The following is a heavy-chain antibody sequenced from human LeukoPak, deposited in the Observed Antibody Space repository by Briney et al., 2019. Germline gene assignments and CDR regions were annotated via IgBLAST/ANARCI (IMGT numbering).Heavy chain of an antibody. Sequence: GGSLRLSCAASGFTFSSYWMHWVRQAPGKGLVWVSRINTDGSSTTYADSVKGRFTISRDNSKNTLYLQMNSLRAEDTAVYYCAKDGASYYGSGSYYWDPFDYWGQGTLVTVSS. V-gene: IGHV3-74*01. CDR3: AKDGASYYGSGSYYWDPFDY. D-gene: IGHD3-10*01. J-gene: IGHJ4*02. CDR2: INTDGSST. CDR1: GFTFSSYW.